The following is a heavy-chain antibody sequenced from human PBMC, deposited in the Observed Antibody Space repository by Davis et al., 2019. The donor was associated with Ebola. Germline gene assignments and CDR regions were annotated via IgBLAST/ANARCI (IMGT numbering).Heavy chain of an antibody. Sequence: SLSLSCTASGFTFAPSAMHCVRYAPCPRQARVAVISCDGSDKFYAVSVTGRLTISRDNSKNTLYLQMNSLRAEDTAVYYCASGSYSSGWYSLTEYFDYWGQGTLVTVSS. CDR1: GFTFAPSA. J-gene: IGHJ4*02. V-gene: IGHV3-30-3*01. D-gene: IGHD6-19*01. CDR3: ASGSYSSGWYSLTEYFDY. CDR2: ISCDGSDK.